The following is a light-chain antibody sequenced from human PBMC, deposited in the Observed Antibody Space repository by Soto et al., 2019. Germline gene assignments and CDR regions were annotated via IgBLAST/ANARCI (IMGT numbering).Light chain of an antibody. Sequence: EIVLTQSPATLSVSPGERATLSCRASQSVSVYLDWYQQKSGQAPRLLIFDASKRATGIPDRFSGSGSGTDFTLTISSLKPEDFAVYYCQQRSNLITFGGGTKVDIK. J-gene: IGKJ4*01. V-gene: IGKV3-11*01. CDR2: DAS. CDR3: QQRSNLIT. CDR1: QSVSVY.